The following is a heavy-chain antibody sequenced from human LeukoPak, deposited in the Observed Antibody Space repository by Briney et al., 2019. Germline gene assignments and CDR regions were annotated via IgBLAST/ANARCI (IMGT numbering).Heavy chain of an antibody. CDR2: INHSGST. CDR1: GGSFSGYY. CDR3: ARGVRRLFSMDV. D-gene: IGHD3-3*01. Sequence: SETLSLTCAVYGGSFSGYYWSWIRQSPGKGLEWIGEINHSGSTNYNPSLKSRVTISVDTSKNQFSLKLSSVTAADTAVYYCARGVRRLFSMDVWGKGTTVTVSS. V-gene: IGHV4-34*01. J-gene: IGHJ6*03.